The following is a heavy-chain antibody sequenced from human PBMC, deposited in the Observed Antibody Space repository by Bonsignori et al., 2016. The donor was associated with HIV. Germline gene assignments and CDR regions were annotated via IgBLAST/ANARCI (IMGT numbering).Heavy chain of an antibody. D-gene: IGHD5-18*01. CDR3: AKGYSYGGLDY. Sequence: VRQAPGKGLEWVSVIYSGGSSTYYADSVKGRFTISRDNSKNTLYLQMNSLRAEDTAVYYCAKGYSYGGLDYWGQGTLVTVSS. J-gene: IGHJ4*02. V-gene: IGHV3-23*03. CDR2: IYSGGSST.